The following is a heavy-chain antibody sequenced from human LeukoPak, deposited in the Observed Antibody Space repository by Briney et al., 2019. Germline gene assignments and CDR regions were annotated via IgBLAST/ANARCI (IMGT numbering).Heavy chain of an antibody. V-gene: IGHV4-59*12. CDR2: IYYSWNT. CDR3: ARENVEMATTGAFDI. CDR1: GGSISSYN. Sequence: KSSATLSLTCTASGGSISSYNWSLLRQPPGKRLEWIGYIYYSWNTNYNPSLKSRVTISVDTSKNQFSLKLSSVTAADTAVYYCARENVEMATTGAFDIWGQGTMVTVSS. J-gene: IGHJ3*02. D-gene: IGHD5-24*01.